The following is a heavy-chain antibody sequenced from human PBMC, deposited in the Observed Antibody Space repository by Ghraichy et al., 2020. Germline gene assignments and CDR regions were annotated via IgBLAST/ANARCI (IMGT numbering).Heavy chain of an antibody. CDR3: VKLAAAGTVYYGMDV. CDR2: IWYDGSNK. J-gene: IGHJ6*02. CDR1: GFTFSSYG. D-gene: IGHD6-13*01. Sequence: GGSLRLSCAASGFTFSSYGMHWVRQAPGKGLEWVVVIWYDGSNKYYADSVKGRFTISRDNSKNTLYLQMNSLRAEDTAVYYCVKLAAAGTVYYGMDVWGQGTTVTVAS. V-gene: IGHV3-33*08.